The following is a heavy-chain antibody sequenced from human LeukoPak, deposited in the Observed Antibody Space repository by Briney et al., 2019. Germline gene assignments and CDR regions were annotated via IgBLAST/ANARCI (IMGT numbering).Heavy chain of an antibody. D-gene: IGHD6-19*01. CDR3: AKVLYGSGWYADY. CDR2: ISGSGGST. J-gene: IGHJ4*02. CDR1: GFTFSSYA. Sequence: PGGSLRLSCAAPGFTFSSYAMSWVRQAPGKGLEWVSAISGSGGSTYYADSVKGRFTISRDNSKNTLYLQTNSLRAEDTAVYYCAKVLYGSGWYADYWGQGTLVTVSS. V-gene: IGHV3-23*01.